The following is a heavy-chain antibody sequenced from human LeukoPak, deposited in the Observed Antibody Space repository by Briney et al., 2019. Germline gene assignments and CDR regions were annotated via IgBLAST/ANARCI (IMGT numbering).Heavy chain of an antibody. CDR1: VGSISSSSYR. Sequence: SETLSLTCTVSVGSISSSSYRWGWIRQPPGKGLEWIASIYYSGTTYYNPSLKSRVTISVDTSKNQFSLKLNSVTAADTAVYYCATEYSSSPHYWGQGALVTVSS. CDR2: IYYSGTT. V-gene: IGHV4-39*07. J-gene: IGHJ4*02. D-gene: IGHD3-22*01. CDR3: ATEYSSSPHY.